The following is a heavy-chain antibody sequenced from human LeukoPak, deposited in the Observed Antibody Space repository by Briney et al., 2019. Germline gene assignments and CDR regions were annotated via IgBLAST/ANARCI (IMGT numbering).Heavy chain of an antibody. J-gene: IGHJ4*02. CDR2: ILSDGSKE. Sequence: GGPLRLSCAASGFTFSSYGMHWVRQAPGKGLEWVAVILSDGSKEFYTDSVKGRFTISRDNSKNTLYLQMNSLRAEDTAVYYCARDNGFQYSYGYFDYWGQGTLVTVSS. V-gene: IGHV3-30*19. CDR1: GFTFSSYG. D-gene: IGHD5-18*01. CDR3: ARDNGFQYSYGYFDY.